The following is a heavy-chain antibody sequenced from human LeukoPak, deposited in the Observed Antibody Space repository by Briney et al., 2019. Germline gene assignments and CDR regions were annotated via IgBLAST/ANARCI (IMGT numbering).Heavy chain of an antibody. D-gene: IGHD3-3*01. J-gene: IGHJ4*02. CDR2: ISAYNGNT. CDR1: GYTFTSYG. Sequence: ASVKVSCKASGYTFTSYGISWVRQAPGQGLEWMRWISAYNGNTNYAQKLQGRVTMTTDTSTSTAYMELRSLRSDDTAVYYCAREATDYDFWSGLSDYWGQGTLVTVSS. V-gene: IGHV1-18*01. CDR3: AREATDYDFWSGLSDY.